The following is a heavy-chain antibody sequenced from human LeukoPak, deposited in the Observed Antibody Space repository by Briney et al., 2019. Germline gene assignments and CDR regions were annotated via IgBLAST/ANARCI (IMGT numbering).Heavy chain of an antibody. Sequence: TSETLSLTCTVSGGSISSYYWSRIRQPPGKGLEWIGYIYYSGSTNYNPSLKGRVTISVDTSKNQFSLKLSSVTAADTAVYYCARRGTTDYWFDPWGQGTLVTVSS. CDR3: ARRGTTDYWFDP. CDR1: GGSISSYY. CDR2: IYYSGST. D-gene: IGHD4-17*01. V-gene: IGHV4-59*08. J-gene: IGHJ5*02.